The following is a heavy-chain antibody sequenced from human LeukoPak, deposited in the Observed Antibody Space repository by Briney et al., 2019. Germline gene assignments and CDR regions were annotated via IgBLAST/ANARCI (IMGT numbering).Heavy chain of an antibody. J-gene: IGHJ4*02. CDR3: ATENAPLGY. Sequence: PGGSLRLSCAASGFTFSSYEMNWVRQAPGKGLEWVSYISSSGSTIYYADSVKGRFTISRDNAKNSLYLQMNSLRAEDTAVYYCATENAPLGYWGQGTLVTVSS. V-gene: IGHV3-48*03. CDR2: ISSSGSTI. D-gene: IGHD3-16*01. CDR1: GFTFSSYE.